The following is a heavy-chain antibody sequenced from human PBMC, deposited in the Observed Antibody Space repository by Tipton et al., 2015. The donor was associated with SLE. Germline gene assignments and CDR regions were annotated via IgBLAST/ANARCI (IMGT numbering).Heavy chain of an antibody. V-gene: IGHV4-31*03. Sequence: TLSLTCTVSGGSIRSGDYYWSWIRQHPGKGLEWIGYIHDSGATFYNPSLRSRSAISVDTSQSQFSLRLTSAAAADTAIYYCARHPGASFDFWGQGILVTVSS. CDR3: ARHPGASFDF. J-gene: IGHJ4*02. CDR1: GGSIRSGDYY. CDR2: IHDSGAT.